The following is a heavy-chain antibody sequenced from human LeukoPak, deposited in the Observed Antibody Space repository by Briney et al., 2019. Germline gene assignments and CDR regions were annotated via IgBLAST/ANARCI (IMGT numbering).Heavy chain of an antibody. V-gene: IGHV3-74*01. Sequence: GGSLRLSCAASGFTFSDYWIHWVRQAPGKGLVWVSRINTDGSITNYADSVKGRSSISRDNAKNTLYLQMSGLRAEDTAVYYCARDRGPRTGFMVREAYDYWGQGTLVTVSS. CDR3: ARDRGPRTGFMVREAYDY. J-gene: IGHJ4*02. D-gene: IGHD3-10*01. CDR2: INTDGSIT. CDR1: GFTFSDYW.